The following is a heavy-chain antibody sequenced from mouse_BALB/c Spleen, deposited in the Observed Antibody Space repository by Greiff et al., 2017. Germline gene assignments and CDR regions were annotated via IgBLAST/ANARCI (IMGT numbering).Heavy chain of an antibody. J-gene: IGHJ4*01. CDR1: GYTFTSYW. V-gene: IGHV1-7*01. D-gene: IGHD2-10*02. CDR2: INPSTGYT. CDR3: ASGYEGDAMDY. Sequence: VQLQQSGAELAKPGASVKMSCKASGYTFTSYWMHWVKQRPGQGLEWIGYINPSTGYTEYNQKFKDKATLTADKSSSTAYMQLSSLTSEDSAVYYCASGYEGDAMDYWGQGTSVTVSS.